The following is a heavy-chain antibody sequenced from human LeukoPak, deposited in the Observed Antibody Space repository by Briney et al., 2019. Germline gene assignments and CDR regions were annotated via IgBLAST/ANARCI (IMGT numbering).Heavy chain of an antibody. J-gene: IGHJ6*03. D-gene: IGHD2-2*01. Sequence: SVKVSCKASGGTFSSYAISWVRQAPGQGLEWMGGIIPIFGTANYAQKFQGRVTITADESTSTAYMELSSLRSEDTAVYYCAGVVPAATGYYYYMDVWGKGTTVTVSS. CDR2: IIPIFGTA. CDR1: GGTFSSYA. V-gene: IGHV1-69*13. CDR3: AGVVPAATGYYYYMDV.